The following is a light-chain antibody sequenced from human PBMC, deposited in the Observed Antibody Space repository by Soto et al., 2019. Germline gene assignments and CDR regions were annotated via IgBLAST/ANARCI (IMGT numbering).Light chain of an antibody. Sequence: DIQMTQYPTTLSASVGDTVTVTCRASQSVSGWLAWYQQKPGEAPRLLIYDASALPRGVPSRFSGSGSGTKFTLTIASLQPDDFATYYCQQYETFSGTFGPGTKVDIK. CDR3: QQYETFSGT. V-gene: IGKV1-5*01. CDR2: DAS. CDR1: QSVSGW. J-gene: IGKJ1*01.